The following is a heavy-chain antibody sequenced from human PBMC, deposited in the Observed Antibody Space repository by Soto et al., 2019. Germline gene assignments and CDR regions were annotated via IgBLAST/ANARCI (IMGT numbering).Heavy chain of an antibody. CDR2: INHRGST. D-gene: IGHD4-17*01. CDR3: ARSQVKDYGDYVGGNWFDP. CDR1: GGSFRGYY. Sequence: QVQLQQWGAGLLKPSETLSLSCAVYGGSFRGYYWNWIRQPPGKGLEWIGEINHRGSTNYNPSLKSRLTISIDTSKNQISLKLSSVTAADTAVYFCARSQVKDYGDYVGGNWFDPWGQGTLVTVSS. V-gene: IGHV4-34*01. J-gene: IGHJ5*02.